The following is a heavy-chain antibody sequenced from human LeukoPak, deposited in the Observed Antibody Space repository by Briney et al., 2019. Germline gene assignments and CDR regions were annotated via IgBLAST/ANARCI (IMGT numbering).Heavy chain of an antibody. V-gene: IGHV3-48*04. CDR2: ISSSSRTR. J-gene: IGHJ4*02. Sequence: GGSLRLSCAASGFNFSTYNVNWVRQAPGKGLDWVSYISSSSRTRYYADSVKGRFTISRDNAKDSLYLQMNGLRAEDTAVYYCVRESIGFDYWGQGTLVTVSS. D-gene: IGHD2-15*01. CDR1: GFNFSTYN. CDR3: VRESIGFDY.